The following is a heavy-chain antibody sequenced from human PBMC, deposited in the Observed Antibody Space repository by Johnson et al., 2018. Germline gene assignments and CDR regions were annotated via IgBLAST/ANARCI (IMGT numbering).Heavy chain of an antibody. CDR2: IYSGGST. D-gene: IGHD3-16*01. J-gene: IGHJ6*02. Sequence: VQLVQSGGGLVEPGRSVRLSCSASGFTFGDYAMHWVRQSPGKGLEWVSVIYSGGSTYYGDSVKGHFTISRDNSKDTLYLQMNSLRAEDTAVYHCGRDAPYRGGKYYYYYYGMDVWGQGTTVTVSS. V-gene: IGHV3-23*03. CDR1: GFTFGDYA. CDR3: GRDAPYRGGKYYYYYYGMDV.